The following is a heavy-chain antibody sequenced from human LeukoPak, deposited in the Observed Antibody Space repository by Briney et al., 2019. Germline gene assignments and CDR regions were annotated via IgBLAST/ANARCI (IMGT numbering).Heavy chain of an antibody. Sequence: ASVKVSCKVSGYTLTELSMHWVRQAPGKGLEWMGGFDPEDGETIYAQKFQGRVTMTEDTSTDIAYMELSSLRSEDTAVYYCARSPVQLQTWSLNWFDPWGQGTLVTVSS. V-gene: IGHV1-24*01. D-gene: IGHD3-16*02. J-gene: IGHJ5*02. CDR1: GYTLTELS. CDR3: ARSPVQLQTWSLNWFDP. CDR2: FDPEDGET.